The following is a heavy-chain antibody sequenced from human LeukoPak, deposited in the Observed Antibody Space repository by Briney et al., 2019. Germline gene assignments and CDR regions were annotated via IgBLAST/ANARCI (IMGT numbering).Heavy chain of an antibody. CDR1: GFTVSSNY. CDR2: IYRSGST. J-gene: IGHJ4*02. CDR3: GMRQSLLH. V-gene: IGHV3-53*01. D-gene: IGHD2-15*01. Sequence: GGSLRLSCAASGFTVSSNYMSWVRQAPGKGLEWVSVIYRSGSTYYADSVKGRFTISRDNAKNSLYLQMNSLRAEDTAVYYCGMRQSLLHWGQGTLVTVSS.